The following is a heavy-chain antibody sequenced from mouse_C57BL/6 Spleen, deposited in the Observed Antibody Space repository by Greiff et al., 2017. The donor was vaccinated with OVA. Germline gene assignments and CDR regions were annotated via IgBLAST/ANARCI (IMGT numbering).Heavy chain of an antibody. D-gene: IGHD1-1*01. CDR2: IHPNSGST. CDR1: GYTFTSYW. CDR3: ARRGYYYGSSDY. Sequence: QVQLQQPGAELVKPGASVKLSCKASGYTFTSYWMHWVKQRPGQGLEWIGMIHPNSGSTNYNEKFKSKATLTEDKSSSTAYMQLSSLTSEDSAVYYCARRGYYYGSSDYWGQGTTLTVSS. J-gene: IGHJ2*01. V-gene: IGHV1-64*01.